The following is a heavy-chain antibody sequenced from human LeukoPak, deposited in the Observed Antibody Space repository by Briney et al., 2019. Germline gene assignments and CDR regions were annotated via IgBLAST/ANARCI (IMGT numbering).Heavy chain of an antibody. V-gene: IGHV1-46*01. CDR1: GYTFTHYY. Sequence: ASLKVSCKASGYTFTHYYMRWLRQAPGQGLEWMGRIDGETGNTRYAQTFQGRVTMTRDTSESTVYMELSSLRFEDTAVYYCARHPGRNYFGPVTHFAYWGKGALVTVSS. CDR3: ARHPGRNYFGPVTHFAY. D-gene: IGHD4-11*01. CDR2: IDGETGNT. J-gene: IGHJ4*02.